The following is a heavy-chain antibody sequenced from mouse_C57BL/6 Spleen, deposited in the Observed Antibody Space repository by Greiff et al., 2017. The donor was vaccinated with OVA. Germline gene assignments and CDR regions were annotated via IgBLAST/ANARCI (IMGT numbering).Heavy chain of an antibody. J-gene: IGHJ2*01. CDR1: GFSLTSYG. CDR3: ARYGNYVSYFDY. Sequence: VQLQQSGPGLVQPSQSLSITCTVSGFSLTSYGVHWVRQSPGKGQEWLGVIWSGGSTDYNAAFISRLSISKDNSKSQVFFKMNSLQADDTAIYYCARYGNYVSYFDYWGQGTTLTVSS. CDR2: IWSGGST. V-gene: IGHV2-2*01. D-gene: IGHD2-10*02.